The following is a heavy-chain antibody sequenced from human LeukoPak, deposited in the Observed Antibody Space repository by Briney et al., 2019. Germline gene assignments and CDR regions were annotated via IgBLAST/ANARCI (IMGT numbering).Heavy chain of an antibody. CDR3: ARARWRQGWFDP. CDR1: GGSISSYY. D-gene: IGHD2-21*02. Sequence: PSETLSLACTVSGGSISSYYWSWVRQPPGKGLEWIGYIYYSGSTNYNPSLKSRVAISVDTSKNQFSLKLSSVTAADTAVYYCARARWRQGWFDPWGQGTLVTVSS. J-gene: IGHJ5*02. CDR2: IYYSGST. V-gene: IGHV4-59*12.